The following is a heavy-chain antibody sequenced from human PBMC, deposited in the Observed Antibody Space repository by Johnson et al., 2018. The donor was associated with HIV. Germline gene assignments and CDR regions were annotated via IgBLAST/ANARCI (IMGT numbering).Heavy chain of an antibody. CDR3: ARQQLWPRNDAFDI. CDR1: GFTFRSYT. Sequence: VQLVESGGGLVQPGGSLRLSCAASGFTFRSYTMSWVRQAPGKGPEWVSCISGSGGSTYYADSVKGRFTISRDNSKNTLYLQMNSLRAEDTAVYYCARQQLWPRNDAFDIWGQGTMVIVSS. CDR2: ISGSGGST. D-gene: IGHD5-18*01. J-gene: IGHJ3*02. V-gene: IGHV3-23*04.